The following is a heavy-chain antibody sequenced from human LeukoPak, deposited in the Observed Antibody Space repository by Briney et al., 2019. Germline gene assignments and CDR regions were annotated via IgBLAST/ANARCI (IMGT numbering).Heavy chain of an antibody. Sequence: PSETLSLTCTVSGGSISSSTYYWGWIRQPPGKGLEWIGSMYYSGNTCYNPSLKSRVTISVDTSKNQFSLKVNSVIAADTAVYYCARGKKYNSGCFYFDYWGQGALVTVSS. D-gene: IGHD6-19*01. CDR2: MYYSGNT. CDR3: ARGKKYNSGCFYFDY. J-gene: IGHJ4*02. CDR1: GGSISSSTYY. V-gene: IGHV4-39*01.